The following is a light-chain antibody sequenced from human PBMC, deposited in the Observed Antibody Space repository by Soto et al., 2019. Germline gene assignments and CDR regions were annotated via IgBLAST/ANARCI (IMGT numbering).Light chain of an antibody. V-gene: IGKV3-20*01. CDR3: QQYGISPPWT. Sequence: EIVLTQSPGTLSLSLGERATLSCRASQSISRNFLAWYQQKPGQAPRLLFYGASNRATGIPDRFSGSGSGTDFTLTISRLEPEDVAVYHCQQYGISPPWTFGQGTKVDIK. CDR1: QSISRNF. CDR2: GAS. J-gene: IGKJ1*01.